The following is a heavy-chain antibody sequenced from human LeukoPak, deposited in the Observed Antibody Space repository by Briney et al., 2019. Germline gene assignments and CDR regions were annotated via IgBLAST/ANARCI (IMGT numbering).Heavy chain of an antibody. V-gene: IGHV3-73*01. Sequence: GGSLTLSCAASGITFDGSPIHWVRQASGKGLEWVGRIRSKTNNYATGYAASVKGRFLISRDDSKNMSYLQMNSLKTEDTAVYYCQAYYYYYMVVWGKGTTVTVS. J-gene: IGHJ6*03. CDR2: IRSKTNNYAT. CDR1: GITFDGSP. CDR3: QAYYYYYMVV.